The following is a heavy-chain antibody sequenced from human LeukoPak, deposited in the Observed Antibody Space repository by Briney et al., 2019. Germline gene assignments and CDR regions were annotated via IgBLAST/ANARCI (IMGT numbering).Heavy chain of an antibody. Sequence: PSGTLSLTCAVYGGSFSGYYWSWVRQPPGRGVEWIGEINHSGSTNYNPSLKSRVTISVDTSKNQFSLKLSSVTAADTAVYYCARGRIVVVPPAGVGDWFDPWGQGTLVTVSS. CDR2: INHSGST. V-gene: IGHV4-34*01. CDR3: ARGRIVVVPPAGVGDWFDP. CDR1: GGSFSGYY. J-gene: IGHJ5*02. D-gene: IGHD2-2*01.